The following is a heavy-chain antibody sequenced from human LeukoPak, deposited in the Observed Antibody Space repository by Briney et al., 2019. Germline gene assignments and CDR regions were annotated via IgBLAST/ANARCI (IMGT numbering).Heavy chain of an antibody. CDR1: GFTFSSYW. CDR3: ARDSSPVGGYDAFDI. Sequence: PGGSLRLSCAASGFTFSSYWMSWVRQAPGKGLEWVANIRKDGSVTNYLDSVKGRFTVFRDNAKNSLFLQMNSLRVEDSAVYYCARDSSPVGGYDAFDIWGQGTKVTVSS. D-gene: IGHD1-26*01. V-gene: IGHV3-7*01. J-gene: IGHJ3*02. CDR2: IRKDGSVT.